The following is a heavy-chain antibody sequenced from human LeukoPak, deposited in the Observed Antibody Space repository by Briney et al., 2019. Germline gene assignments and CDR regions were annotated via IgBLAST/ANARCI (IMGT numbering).Heavy chain of an antibody. CDR2: ISYDGSNK. V-gene: IGHV3-30*03. Sequence: PGGSLRLSCAASGFTFSSYGMHWVRQAPGKGLEWVAVISYDGSNKYYADSVKGRFTISRDNSKNTLYLQMNSLRAENTAVYYCARWDEVLRRFDYWGQGTLVTVSS. CDR3: ARWDEVLRRFDY. CDR1: GFTFSSYG. J-gene: IGHJ4*02. D-gene: IGHD2-15*01.